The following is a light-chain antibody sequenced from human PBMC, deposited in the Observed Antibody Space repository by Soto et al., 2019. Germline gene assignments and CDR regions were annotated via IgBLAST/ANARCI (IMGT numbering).Light chain of an antibody. V-gene: IGLV2-14*03. CDR1: SSDVGGYNY. CDR3: SSYTGSTTRVV. Sequence: QSALTQPASVSGSPGQSITISCTGTSSDVGGYNYVSWYQQHPGKAPKLMIYDVSNRPSGVSKRFSGSRSGSTASLTISGLQAEDEAHYYCSSYTGSTTRVVFGGGTKLTVL. CDR2: DVS. J-gene: IGLJ2*01.